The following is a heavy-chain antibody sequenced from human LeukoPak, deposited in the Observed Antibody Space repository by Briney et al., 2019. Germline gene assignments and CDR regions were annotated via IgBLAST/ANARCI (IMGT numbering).Heavy chain of an antibody. CDR2: IYYSGST. Sequence: SETLSLTCTVSGGSISSYYWSCIRQPPGKGLEGVGYIYYSGSTNYNPSLKSRVTISVDTSKNQFSLKLTSVTAADTAVYYCARARTYSGYDYWGQGTLVTVSS. D-gene: IGHD5-12*01. V-gene: IGHV4-59*01. CDR1: GGSISSYY. J-gene: IGHJ4*02. CDR3: ARARTYSGYDY.